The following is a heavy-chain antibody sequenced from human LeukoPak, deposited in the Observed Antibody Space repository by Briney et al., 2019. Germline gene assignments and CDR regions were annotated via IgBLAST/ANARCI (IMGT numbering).Heavy chain of an antibody. J-gene: IGHJ4*02. CDR2: IYYSGST. CDR1: GGSISSGGYY. V-gene: IGHV4-31*03. D-gene: IGHD5-12*01. CDR3: ARADGYEIYFDY. Sequence: PSQALSLTCTVSGGSISSGGYYWSWIRQHPRKGLEWIGYIYYSGSTYYNPSLKSRVTISVDTSKNQFSLKLSSVTAADTAVYYCARADGYEIYFDYWGQGTLVTVSS.